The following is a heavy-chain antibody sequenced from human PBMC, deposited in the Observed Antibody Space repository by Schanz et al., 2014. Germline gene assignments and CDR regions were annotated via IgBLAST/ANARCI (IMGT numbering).Heavy chain of an antibody. CDR2: IKEDGSVK. D-gene: IGHD5-12*01. Sequence: EVQLMESGGGLVKPGGSLRLSCVASGFAFSSFAMTWVRQAPGKGLEWVANIKEDGSVKDYVDSVKGRFTISRDNAKNSLYLQMTSLRAEDTAVYYCARKVVATIGGYYDNWGQGTLVIVSS. V-gene: IGHV3-7*04. CDR1: GFAFSSFA. J-gene: IGHJ4*02. CDR3: ARKVVATIGGYYDN.